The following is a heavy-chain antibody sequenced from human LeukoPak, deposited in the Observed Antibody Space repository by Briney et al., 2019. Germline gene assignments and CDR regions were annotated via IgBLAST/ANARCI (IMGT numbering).Heavy chain of an antibody. CDR1: GLTFSSYD. CDR3: AKVQTTVVSPPDS. Sequence: QPGGSLRLSCEASGLTFSSYDMNWVRQAPGKGLEWVSTISATGGSTFYAVSVKGRFTISRDNSKDTLYLQINSLRAEDTAVYFCAKVQTTVVSPPDSWGQGTLVTVSS. D-gene: IGHD4-23*01. V-gene: IGHV3-23*01. CDR2: ISATGGST. J-gene: IGHJ4*02.